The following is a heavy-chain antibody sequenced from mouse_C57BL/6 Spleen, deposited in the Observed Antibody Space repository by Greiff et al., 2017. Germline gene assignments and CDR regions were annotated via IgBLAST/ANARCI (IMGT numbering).Heavy chain of an antibody. J-gene: IGHJ1*03. Sequence: EVKVVESGEGLVKPGGSLKLSCAASGFTFSSYAMSWVRQTPEKRLEWVAYISSGGDYIYYADTVKGRFTISRDNARNTLYLQMSSLKSEDTAMYYCTRDAYYYGSRDWYFDVWGTGTTVTVSS. CDR1: GFTFSSYA. D-gene: IGHD1-1*01. CDR2: ISSGGDYI. V-gene: IGHV5-9-1*02. CDR3: TRDAYYYGSRDWYFDV.